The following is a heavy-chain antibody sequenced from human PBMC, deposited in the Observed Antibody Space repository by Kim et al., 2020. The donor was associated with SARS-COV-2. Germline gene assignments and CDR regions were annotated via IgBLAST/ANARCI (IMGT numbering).Heavy chain of an antibody. V-gene: IGHV4-61*02. J-gene: IGHJ5*02. D-gene: IGHD2-15*01. Sequence: SETLSLTCTVSGGSISSGSYYWSWIRQPAGKGLEWIGRIYTSGSTNYNPSLKSRVTISVDTSKNQFSLKLSSVTAADTAVYYCARDLGVVVAALGWFDPWGQGTLVTVSS. CDR2: IYTSGST. CDR3: ARDLGVVVAALGWFDP. CDR1: GGSISSGSYY.